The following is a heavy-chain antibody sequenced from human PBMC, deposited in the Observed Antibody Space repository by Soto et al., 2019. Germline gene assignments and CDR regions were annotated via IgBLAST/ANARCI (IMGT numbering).Heavy chain of an antibody. CDR3: ARASYGVFYYYYGMAV. CDR1: GCSISSGGYY. J-gene: IGHJ6*02. V-gene: IGHV4-31*03. D-gene: IGHD5-18*01. Sequence: LSLTCSVSGCSISSGGYYWSWIRQHPGKGLEWIGYIYYSGSTYYNPSLKSRVTISVDTSKNQFSLKLSSVTAADTAVHYCARASYGVFYYYYGMAVWGQGTTVTVSS. CDR2: IYYSGST.